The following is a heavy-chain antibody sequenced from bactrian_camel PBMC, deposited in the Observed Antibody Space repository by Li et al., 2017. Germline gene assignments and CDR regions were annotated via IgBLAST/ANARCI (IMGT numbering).Heavy chain of an antibody. CDR1: GYLYAQYC. V-gene: IGHV3S54*01. CDR2: IYTGGGDE. CDR3: AIGPGVVRGVIRTCDFES. Sequence: HVQLVESGGGAVQTGGSLKLSCAVSGYLYAQYCMGWFRQSPGNQREGIAAIYTGGGDEHYAESVEGRFTISHRSDKKNLYLEMKGLKPEDTGMYACAIGPGVVRGVIRTCDFESYGLGTQVTVS. D-gene: IGHD2*01. J-gene: IGHJ6*01.